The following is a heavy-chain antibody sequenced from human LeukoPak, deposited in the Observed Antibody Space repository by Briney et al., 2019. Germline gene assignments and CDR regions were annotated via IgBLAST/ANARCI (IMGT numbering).Heavy chain of an antibody. Sequence: GGSLRLSCAASGFTFSSYAMSWVRQAPGKGLEWVSAISGSGGSTYYADSVKGRFTISRDNSKNTLYLQMNSLRAEDTAVYYCAKEWHIVVVPAPGYFDYWGQGTLVTVSS. CDR3: AKEWHIVVVPAPGYFDY. CDR1: GFTFSSYA. V-gene: IGHV3-23*01. D-gene: IGHD2-2*01. CDR2: ISGSGGST. J-gene: IGHJ4*02.